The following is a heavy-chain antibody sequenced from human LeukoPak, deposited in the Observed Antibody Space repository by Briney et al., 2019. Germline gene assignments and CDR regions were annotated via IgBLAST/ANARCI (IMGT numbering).Heavy chain of an antibody. V-gene: IGHV4-59*01. CDR2: IYYSGTT. Sequence: SETLSLTCTVSGGSISDYYWSWIRQSPGKGLEWIGYIYYSGTTNYNPSLKSRVTISVDTSKNQFSLKLSSVTAADTAVYYCARTSSSGWYGGFDYWGQGTLVTVSS. J-gene: IGHJ4*02. CDR3: ARTSSSGWYGGFDY. D-gene: IGHD6-19*01. CDR1: GGSISDYY.